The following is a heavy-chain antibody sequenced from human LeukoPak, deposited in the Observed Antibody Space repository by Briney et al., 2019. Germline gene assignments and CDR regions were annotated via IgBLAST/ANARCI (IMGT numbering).Heavy chain of an antibody. CDR1: GFTFSSYS. J-gene: IGHJ4*02. D-gene: IGHD6-19*01. V-gene: IGHV3-21*01. Sequence: GGSLRLSCAASGFTFSSYSMNWVRQAPGKGLEWASSISSSSYIYYADSVKGRFTISRDNAKNSLYLQMNSLRAEDTAVYYCAREGSSGWNNAYFDYWGQGTLVTVSS. CDR3: AREGSSGWNNAYFDY. CDR2: ISSSSYI.